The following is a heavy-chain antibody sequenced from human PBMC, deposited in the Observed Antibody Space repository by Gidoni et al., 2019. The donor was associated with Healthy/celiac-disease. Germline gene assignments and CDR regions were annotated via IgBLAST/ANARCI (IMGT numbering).Heavy chain of an antibody. D-gene: IGHD3-22*01. V-gene: IGHV3-48*03. Sequence: EVQLVESGGGLVQPGGSLRLSCAASGFTFSSYEMKWVRQAPGKGLEWVSYISSSGSTIYYADSVKGRFTISRDNAKNSLYLQMNSLRAEDTAVYYCATTMIVVVGYDAFDIWGQGTMVTVSS. CDR1: GFTFSSYE. CDR2: ISSSGSTI. CDR3: ATTMIVVVGYDAFDI. J-gene: IGHJ3*02.